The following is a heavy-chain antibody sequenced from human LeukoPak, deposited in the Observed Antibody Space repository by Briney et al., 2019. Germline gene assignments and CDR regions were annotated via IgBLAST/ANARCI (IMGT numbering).Heavy chain of an antibody. CDR1: GYTFTSYY. CDR2: INPSGGST. J-gene: IGHJ6*03. Sequence: ASVKVSCKASGYTFTSYYMHWVRQAPGQGLEWMGIINPSGGSTSYAQKFQGRVTMTRDMSTSTAYMELSSLRSEDTAVYYCARSLFRFLEWSYRSYYYYYMDVWGKGTTVTVSS. CDR3: ARSLFRFLEWSYRSYYYYYMDV. V-gene: IGHV1-46*01. D-gene: IGHD3-3*01.